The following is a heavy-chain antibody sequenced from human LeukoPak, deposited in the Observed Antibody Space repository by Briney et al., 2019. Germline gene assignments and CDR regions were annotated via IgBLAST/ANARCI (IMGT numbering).Heavy chain of an antibody. CDR1: GDSVSSNTAA. CDR3: ARDILGEGST. Sequence: SQTLSLTCAIPGDSVSSNTAAWNWIRQSPSRGLEWLGRTYYRSTWGHDYALSVKSRITIAPDTSKNQFSLQLNSVTPEDTAVYYCARDILGEGSTWGQGTLVTVSS. J-gene: IGHJ5*02. V-gene: IGHV6-1*01. CDR2: TYYRSTWGH.